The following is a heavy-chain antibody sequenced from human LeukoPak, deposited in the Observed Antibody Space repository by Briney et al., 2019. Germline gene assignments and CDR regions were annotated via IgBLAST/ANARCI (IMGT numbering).Heavy chain of an antibody. D-gene: IGHD6-6*01. Sequence: SETLSLTCTVSGGSISSGSYYWSWIRQPAGKGLEWIGRIYHSGSTYYNPSLKSRVTISVDTSKNQFSLKLSSVTAADTAVYYCARSIAAPRTHRKIDYWGQGTLVTVSS. J-gene: IGHJ4*02. CDR1: GGSISSGSYY. V-gene: IGHV4-61*02. CDR3: ARSIAAPRTHRKIDY. CDR2: IYHSGST.